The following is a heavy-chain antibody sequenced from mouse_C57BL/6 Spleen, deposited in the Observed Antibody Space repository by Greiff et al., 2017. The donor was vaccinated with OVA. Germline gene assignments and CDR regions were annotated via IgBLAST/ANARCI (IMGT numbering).Heavy chain of an antibody. CDR3: AIANWDSWFAY. CDR2: IWSGGRT. Sequence: QVHVKQSGPGLVQPSQSLSITCTVSGFSLTSYGVHWVRQSPGKGLEWLGVIWSGGRTDYNAAFISRLSISKDNSKSQVFFKMNSLQADDTAIYYCAIANWDSWFAYWGQGTLVTVSA. D-gene: IGHD4-1*01. V-gene: IGHV2-2*01. J-gene: IGHJ3*01. CDR1: GFSLTSYG.